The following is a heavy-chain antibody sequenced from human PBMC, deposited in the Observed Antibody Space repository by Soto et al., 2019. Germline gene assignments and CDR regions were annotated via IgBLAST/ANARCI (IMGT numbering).Heavy chain of an antibody. Sequence: GGSLRLSCAASGFTFSSYWMYWVRQAPGKGLVWVSRINTDGSSTTYADSVKGRFTISRDNAKKTLYLQMNSLRAEDTAFYYCARVSMGFPRYWGQGNLVTVSS. CDR1: GFTFSSYW. V-gene: IGHV3-74*01. CDR2: INTDGSST. J-gene: IGHJ4*02. D-gene: IGHD3-16*01. CDR3: ARVSMGFPRY.